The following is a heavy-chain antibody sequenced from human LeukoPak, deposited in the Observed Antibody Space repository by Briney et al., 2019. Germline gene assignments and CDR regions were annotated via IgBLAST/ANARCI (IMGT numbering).Heavy chain of an antibody. D-gene: IGHD2-2*01. J-gene: IGHJ4*02. V-gene: IGHV3-53*01. Sequence: GGSLRLSCAASGFTVSTYYMTWARQAPGKGLECVSVIYSGGSTYYADSVKGRFTVSRDNSKNTLYLQMNSLRAEDTAMYYCARGLGYCTSTTCLLPFDYWGQGTLVTVSS. CDR2: IYSGGST. CDR1: GFTVSTYY. CDR3: ARGLGYCTSTTCLLPFDY.